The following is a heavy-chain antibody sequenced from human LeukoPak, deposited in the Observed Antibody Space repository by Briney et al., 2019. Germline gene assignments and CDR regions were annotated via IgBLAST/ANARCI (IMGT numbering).Heavy chain of an antibody. Sequence: ASVKVSCKASGYTFTSYDINWVRQAPGQGLEWMGWINPNSGGTNYAQKFQGRVTMTRDTSISTAYMELSRLRSDDTAVYYCARDLEAYSSGWYYFDYWGQGTLVTVSS. CDR2: INPNSGGT. V-gene: IGHV1-2*02. CDR1: GYTFTSYD. D-gene: IGHD6-19*01. J-gene: IGHJ4*02. CDR3: ARDLEAYSSGWYYFDY.